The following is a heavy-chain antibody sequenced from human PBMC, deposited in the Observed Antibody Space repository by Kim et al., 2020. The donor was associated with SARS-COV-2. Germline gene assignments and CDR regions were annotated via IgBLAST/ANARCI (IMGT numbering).Heavy chain of an antibody. Sequence: GGSLRLSCAASGFTFSSYGMHWVRQAPGKGLEWVAVIWYDGSNKYYADSVKGLFTISSDNSKNTLYLQMNSLRAEDTAVYYWARGRGYSYGLEYFQHWG. D-gene: IGHD5-18*01. CDR3: ARGRGYSYGLEYFQH. CDR1: GFTFSSYG. J-gene: IGHJ1*01. V-gene: IGHV3-33*01. CDR2: IWYDGSNK.